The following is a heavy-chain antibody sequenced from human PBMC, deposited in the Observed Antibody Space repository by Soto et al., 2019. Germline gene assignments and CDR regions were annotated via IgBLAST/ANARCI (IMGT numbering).Heavy chain of an antibody. D-gene: IGHD7-27*01. CDR2: IKEDGSDK. V-gene: IGHV3-7*01. J-gene: IGHJ4*02. CDR3: VSQPHWARPFES. Sequence: DVRLVESGGGLVQPGGSLRLSCAASRFTFSSYWMSWVRQAPGRGLEWVANIKEDGSDKYYADSVKGRFTISRDNAKKSLYVQMNSLRVEDTGVYYCVSQPHWARPFESWGQGTLVNVSS. CDR1: RFTFSSYW.